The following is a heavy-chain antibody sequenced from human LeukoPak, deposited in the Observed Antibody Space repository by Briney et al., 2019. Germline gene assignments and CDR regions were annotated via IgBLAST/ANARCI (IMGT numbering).Heavy chain of an antibody. V-gene: IGHV4-59*01. CDR3: AISAVRGSSYGYFQN. Sequence: SETLSLTCTVSGGSISGYYWTWIRQPPGKGLEWIGYMSYSVNTNYNPSLKSRVSISVDTSKNQFSLKLSSVTAADTARYYCAISAVRGSSYGYFQNWGQGTLVTVSS. CDR1: GGSISGYY. D-gene: IGHD5-18*01. J-gene: IGHJ4*02. CDR2: MSYSVNT.